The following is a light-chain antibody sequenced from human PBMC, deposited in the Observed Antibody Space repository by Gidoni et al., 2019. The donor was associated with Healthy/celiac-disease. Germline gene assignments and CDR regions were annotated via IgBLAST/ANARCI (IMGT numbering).Light chain of an antibody. Sequence: QSVLTQPHSVSGAPGQRVTISCTGSSSNIGAGYAVHWYQQLPGTAPKPLIYGNRKRPSGVPDRFSGSKSCTSASLAITGLQSEDEADYYCQSYDSSLSGFGVFGGGTKLTVL. J-gene: IGLJ2*01. CDR1: SSNIGAGYA. V-gene: IGLV1-40*01. CDR3: QSYDSSLSGFGV. CDR2: GNR.